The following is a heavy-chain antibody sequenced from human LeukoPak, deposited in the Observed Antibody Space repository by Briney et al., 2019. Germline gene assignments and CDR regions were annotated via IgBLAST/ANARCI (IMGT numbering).Heavy chain of an antibody. D-gene: IGHD4-17*01. CDR1: GYTFTSYY. CDR2: INPSGGST. V-gene: IGHV1-46*01. J-gene: IGHJ1*01. Sequence: ASVKVSCKASGYTFTSYYLHWVRQAPGQGLEWMGIINPSGGSTSYAQKFQDRVTMTRDAPTSTVYMELSSLRSEDTAVYYCARAATTVTNTRYFQHWGQGTLVTVSS. CDR3: ARAATTVTNTRYFQH.